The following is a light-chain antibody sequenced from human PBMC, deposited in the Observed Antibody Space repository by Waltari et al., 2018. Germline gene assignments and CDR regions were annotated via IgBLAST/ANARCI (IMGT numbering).Light chain of an antibody. V-gene: IGKV3-11*01. J-gene: IGKJ2*01. Sequence: DIVLTQSPDTLYLSPGERATLSCRASQSINIYLASYQQKPGQAPRLLIFDASKRATGIPPRFSGSGSGTDFTLTISSLEPEDFAVYYCQQRDTFGQGTKLEIK. CDR1: QSINIY. CDR2: DAS. CDR3: QQRDT.